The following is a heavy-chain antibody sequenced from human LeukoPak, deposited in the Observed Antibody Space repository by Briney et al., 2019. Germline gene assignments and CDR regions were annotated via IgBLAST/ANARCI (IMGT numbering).Heavy chain of an antibody. J-gene: IGHJ4*02. CDR1: GGSISRGGYS. D-gene: IGHD1-14*01. V-gene: IGHV4-30-2*01. Sequence: SETLSLTCAVSGGSISRGGYSWSWIRQPPGKGLEWIGYIYHSGSTYYNPSLKSRVTISVDRSKNQFSLKLSSVTAADTAVYYCARWDRMIFDYWGQGTLVTVSS. CDR3: ARWDRMIFDY. CDR2: IYHSGST.